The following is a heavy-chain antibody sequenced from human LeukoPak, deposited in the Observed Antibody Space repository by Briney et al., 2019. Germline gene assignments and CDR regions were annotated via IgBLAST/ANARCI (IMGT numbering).Heavy chain of an antibody. Sequence: GGSLRLSCAASGFTFSSYWMSWVRQAPGKGLEGVANVKQDGSEKYYVDSVKGRFTISRDNAKNSLYLQMNSLRAEDTAAYYCAREGHYYGSGELPNYWGQGTLVTVSS. J-gene: IGHJ4*02. CDR2: VKQDGSEK. D-gene: IGHD3-10*01. V-gene: IGHV3-7*01. CDR1: GFTFSSYW. CDR3: AREGHYYGSGELPNY.